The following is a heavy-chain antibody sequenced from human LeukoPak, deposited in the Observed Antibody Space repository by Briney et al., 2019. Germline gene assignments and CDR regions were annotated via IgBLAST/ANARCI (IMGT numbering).Heavy chain of an antibody. Sequence: PGGSLRLSCAASGFTFSSYSMHWVRQAPGKGLVWVSRINSDGSSTSYADSVKGRFTISRDNAKNTLYLQMNSLRAEDTAVYYCAREVVPAANDYWGQGTLVTVSS. D-gene: IGHD2-2*01. CDR2: INSDGSST. CDR3: AREVVPAANDY. CDR1: GFTFSSYS. V-gene: IGHV3-74*01. J-gene: IGHJ4*02.